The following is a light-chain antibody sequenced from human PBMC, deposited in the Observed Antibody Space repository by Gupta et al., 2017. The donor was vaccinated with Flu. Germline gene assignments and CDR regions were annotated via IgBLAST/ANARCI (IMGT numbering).Light chain of an antibody. CDR2: DNN. J-gene: IGLJ3*02. CDR1: NSNIGNNF. CDR3: ATWDNNLRGV. Sequence: GSNSNIGNNFVSWYQLLPGTAPKLLIFDNNKRPSGIPDRFSGSKSGTSATLGISGLQTGDEADYYCATWDNNLRGVFGGGTKLTVL. V-gene: IGLV1-51*01.